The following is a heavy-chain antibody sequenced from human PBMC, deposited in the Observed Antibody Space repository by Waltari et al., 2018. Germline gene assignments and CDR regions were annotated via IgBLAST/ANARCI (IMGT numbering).Heavy chain of an antibody. CDR2: INHSGST. D-gene: IGHD3-3*01. CDR1: GGSFSGYY. J-gene: IGHJ6*02. Sequence: QVQLQQWGAGLLKPSETLSLTCAVYGGSFSGYYWSWIRQPPGKGLEWIGEINHSGSTNYNPSLKSRVTISVDTSKNQFSLKLSSVTAADTAVYYCARGRFGYYYYGMDVWGQGTTVTVSS. CDR3: ARGRFGYYYYGMDV. V-gene: IGHV4-34*01.